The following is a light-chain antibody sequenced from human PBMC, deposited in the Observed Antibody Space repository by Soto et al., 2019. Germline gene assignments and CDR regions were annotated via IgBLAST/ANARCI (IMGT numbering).Light chain of an antibody. V-gene: IGKV3-11*01. J-gene: IGKJ1*01. CDR1: QSVINY. Sequence: EIVLTQSAAAVSLSPGERATLSCRASQSVINYLAWYQQKPGQAPRLLIYDTSNRATGIPARFSGSGSGTDFTLTISRLEPEDFAVYYCQQYGGSPRTFGQGTKVDIK. CDR2: DTS. CDR3: QQYGGSPRT.